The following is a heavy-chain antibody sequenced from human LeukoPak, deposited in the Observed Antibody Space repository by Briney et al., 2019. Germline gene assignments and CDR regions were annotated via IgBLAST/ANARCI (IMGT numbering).Heavy chain of an antibody. CDR3: ARRTYDSSGYYYLFDY. J-gene: IGHJ4*02. D-gene: IGHD3-22*01. V-gene: IGHV3-48*04. CDR2: ISSSSSTI. Sequence: GGSLRLSCAASGFTFSSYSMNWVRQAPGKGLEWVSYISSSSSTIYYADSVKGRFTISRDNAKNSLYLQMNSLRAEDTAVYYCARRTYDSSGYYYLFDYWGQGTLGTVSS. CDR1: GFTFSSYS.